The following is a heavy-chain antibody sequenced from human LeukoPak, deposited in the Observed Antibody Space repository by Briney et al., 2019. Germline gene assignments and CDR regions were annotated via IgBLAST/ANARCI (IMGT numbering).Heavy chain of an antibody. CDR1: SGSISSYY. CDR2: IYYSGST. D-gene: IGHD6-19*01. V-gene: IGHV4-59*01. Sequence: PSETLSLTCTVSSGSISSYYWSWIRQPPGKGLEWIGYIYYSGSTNYNPSLKSRVTISVDTSKNQFSLKLNSVTAADTAVYYCARAAHYPGYSSGATDLFDYWGQGTLVTVSS. CDR3: ARAAHYPGYSSGATDLFDY. J-gene: IGHJ4*02.